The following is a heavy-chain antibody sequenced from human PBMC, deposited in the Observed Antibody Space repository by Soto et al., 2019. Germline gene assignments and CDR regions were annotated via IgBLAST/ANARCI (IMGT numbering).Heavy chain of an antibody. CDR1: GFTFRSYS. V-gene: IGHV3-48*01. CDR3: AKVGYYYDSSGYFPGDAFDI. J-gene: IGHJ3*02. Sequence: GGSLRLSCAVSGFTFRSYSMNWVRQAPGKGLDWISYISASTTSIYYADSVQGRFTISRDNSKNTLYLQMNSLRAEDTAVYYCAKVGYYYDSSGYFPGDAFDIWGQGTMVTVSS. D-gene: IGHD3-22*01. CDR2: ISASTTSI.